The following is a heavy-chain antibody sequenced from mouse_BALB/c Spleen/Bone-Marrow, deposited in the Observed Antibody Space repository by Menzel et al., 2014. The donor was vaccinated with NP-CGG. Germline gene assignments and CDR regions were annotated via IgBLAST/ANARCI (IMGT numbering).Heavy chain of an antibody. CDR2: INPSTGYT. CDR3: ARSGFDY. D-gene: IGHD4-1*01. CDR1: DYTFTSYW. J-gene: IGHJ2*01. Sequence: QVQLKESGAELAKPGASVKMSCKASDYTFTSYWMHWVKQRPGQGLEWIGYINPSTGYTAYNQKFKDKATLTADKSSSTAYMQLSSLTSEDSAVHYCARSGFDYWGQGITFTVSS. V-gene: IGHV1-7*01.